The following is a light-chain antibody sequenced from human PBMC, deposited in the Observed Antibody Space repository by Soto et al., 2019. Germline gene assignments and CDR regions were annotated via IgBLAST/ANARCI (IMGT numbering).Light chain of an antibody. CDR1: QSVPSSH. CDR2: GAS. J-gene: IGKJ4*01. Sequence: EIVLTQSPGTLSLAPGERVTLSCRASQSVPSSHLGWDQQKPGQAPRLLVYGASTRATGIQDSFSGSGSGTDFTLIISRREPEDFAVYYCQQYGSPPLTFGGGTKVEIE. CDR3: QQYGSPPLT. V-gene: IGKV3-20*01.